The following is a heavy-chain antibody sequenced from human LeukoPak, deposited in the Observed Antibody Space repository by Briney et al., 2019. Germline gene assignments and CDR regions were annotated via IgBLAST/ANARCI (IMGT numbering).Heavy chain of an antibody. CDR2: IYYSGST. V-gene: IGHV4-30-4*01. CDR3: AREGGFDDSSGSY. CDR1: GGSISSGDYY. Sequence: TSETLSLTCTVSGGSISSGDYYWSWIRQPPGKGLEWIGYIYYSGSTYYNPSLKSRVTISVDTSKNQFSLKLSSVTAADTAVYYCAREGGFDDSSGSYWGQGTLVTVSS. D-gene: IGHD3-22*01. J-gene: IGHJ4*02.